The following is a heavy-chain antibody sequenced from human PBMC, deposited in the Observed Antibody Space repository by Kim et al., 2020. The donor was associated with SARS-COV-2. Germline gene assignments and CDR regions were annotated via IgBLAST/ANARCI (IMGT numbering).Heavy chain of an antibody. CDR1: GGTFSSYA. CDR2: IIPILGIA. J-gene: IGHJ5*02. CDR3: ARDAGAYYDILTGYSDDLLNWFDP. Sequence: SVKVSCKASGGTFSSYAISWVRQAPGQGLEWMGRIIPILGIANYAQKFQGRVTITADKSTSTAYMELSSLRSEDTAVYYCARDAGAYYDILTGYSDDLLNWFDPWGQGTLVTVSS. D-gene: IGHD3-9*01. V-gene: IGHV1-69*04.